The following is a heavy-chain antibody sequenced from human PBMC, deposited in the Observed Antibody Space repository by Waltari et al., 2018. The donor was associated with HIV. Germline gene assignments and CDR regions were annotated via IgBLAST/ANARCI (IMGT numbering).Heavy chain of an antibody. D-gene: IGHD3-3*01. CDR3: VRGEKERMLRFLEYLPSGNFDY. J-gene: IGHJ4*01. CDR2: IKEDGSET. V-gene: IGHV3-7*01. CDR1: GFSFSNYG. Sequence: EVQLVESGGGLVRPGGSLRLSCEASGFSFSNYGMHWVRQSPGKGLEWVANIKEDGSETHYVDSVKGRFTISRDDAKNSLYLQMNSLTADDTAVYFCVRGEKERMLRFLEYLPSGNFDYWG.